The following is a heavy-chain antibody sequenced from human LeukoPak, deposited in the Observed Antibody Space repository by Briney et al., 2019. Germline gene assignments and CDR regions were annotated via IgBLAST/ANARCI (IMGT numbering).Heavy chain of an antibody. CDR2: ISNDGSST. V-gene: IGHV3-74*01. J-gene: IGHJ4*02. Sequence: GGSLRLSCGASGFTFSSYWMHWVRQAPGKGLVWVSRISNDGSSTSYADSVQGRFTISRDNAKNALYLQMNSLRAEDTALYYCARADGSSEQSGGYSWGQGTLVTVSS. D-gene: IGHD3-16*01. CDR3: ARADGSSEQSGGYS. CDR1: GFTFSSYW.